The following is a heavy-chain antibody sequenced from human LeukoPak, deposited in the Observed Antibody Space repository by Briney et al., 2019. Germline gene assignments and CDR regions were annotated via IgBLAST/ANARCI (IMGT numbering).Heavy chain of an antibody. D-gene: IGHD7-27*01. Sequence: GASVKVSCKASGYTFTGYYMHWVRQAPGQGLEWMGWINPNSGGTNYAQKFQGRVTMTRDTSISTAYMELSRLRSDDTAVYYCARGSNWGHPGYYYYMDVWGKGTTVTISS. CDR3: ARGSNWGHPGYYYYMDV. CDR1: GYTFTGYY. CDR2: INPNSGGT. V-gene: IGHV1-2*02. J-gene: IGHJ6*03.